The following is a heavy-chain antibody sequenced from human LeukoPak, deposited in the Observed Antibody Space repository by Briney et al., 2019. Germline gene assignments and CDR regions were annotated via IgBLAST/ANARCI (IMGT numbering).Heavy chain of an antibody. CDR1: GGSFSGYY. V-gene: IGHV4-34*01. Sequence: PSETLSLTCAVYGGSFSGYYWSWIRQPPGKGLEWIGEINHSGSTNYNPSLKSRVTISVDTSKNQFSLKLSSVTAADTAVYYCARLGDFWSGYYTGGSYFDYWGQGTLVTVSS. CDR3: ARLGDFWSGYYTGGSYFDY. D-gene: IGHD3-3*01. CDR2: INHSGST. J-gene: IGHJ4*02.